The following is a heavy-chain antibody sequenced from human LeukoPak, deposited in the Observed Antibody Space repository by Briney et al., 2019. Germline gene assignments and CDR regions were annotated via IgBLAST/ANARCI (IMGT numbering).Heavy chain of an antibody. J-gene: IGHJ3*02. Sequence: SETLSLTCAVSGYSISSGYYWGWIRQPPGKGLEWIGSIYHSGSTYYNPSLKSRVTISVDTSKNQFSLKLSSVTVADTAVYYCARDTIVATSADAFDIWGQGTMVTVSS. V-gene: IGHV4-38-2*02. D-gene: IGHD5-12*01. CDR2: IYHSGST. CDR1: GYSISSGYY. CDR3: ARDTIVATSADAFDI.